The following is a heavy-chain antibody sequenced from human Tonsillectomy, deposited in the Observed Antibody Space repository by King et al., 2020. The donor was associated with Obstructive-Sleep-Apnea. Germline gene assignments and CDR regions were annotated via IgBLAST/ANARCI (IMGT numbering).Heavy chain of an antibody. CDR1: AFTFRSYA. J-gene: IGHJ4*02. CDR2: ISDNGGST. Sequence: VQLVESGGGLVQPGGSLRLSCAASAFTFRSYAMSWVHQAPGKGLEWVSAISDNGGSTYYADSVKGRFTISRDNSKNTLYLQMNSLRVEDTAVYYCANPMVRGVTDNTPGVWGQGTLVTVSS. V-gene: IGHV3-23*04. D-gene: IGHD3-10*01. CDR3: ANPMVRGVTDNTPGV.